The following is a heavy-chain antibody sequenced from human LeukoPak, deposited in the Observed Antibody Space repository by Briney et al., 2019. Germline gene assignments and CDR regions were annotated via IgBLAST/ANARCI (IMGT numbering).Heavy chain of an antibody. CDR1: GFTFSSYS. J-gene: IGHJ4*02. D-gene: IGHD4-17*01. CDR3: ARDGWAAVTTWCGY. Sequence: GGSLRLSCAASGFTFSSYSMNWVRQAPGKGLEWVSYISSGSHTIYYADSVKGRFTISRDYAKNSLYLQMDSLRAEDTAVYYCARDGWAAVTTWCGYWGQGTLVTVSS. V-gene: IGHV3-48*01. CDR2: ISSGSHTI.